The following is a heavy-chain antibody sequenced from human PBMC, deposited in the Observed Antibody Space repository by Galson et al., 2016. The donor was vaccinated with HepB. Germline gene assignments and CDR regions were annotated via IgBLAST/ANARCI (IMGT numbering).Heavy chain of an antibody. CDR1: GFSFTNHW. J-gene: IGHJ3*02. V-gene: IGHV3-7*01. CDR2: IGQDGNEK. Sequence: SLRLSCAASGFSFTNHWMTWVRQAPGKGLEWVANIGQDGNEKYHAEFVKGRFTISRDNAKNSLYLQMSGLRPEDTAVYYCARDSGYCSGGSCYGDAFDIWGQGTMVTVSS. D-gene: IGHD2-15*01. CDR3: ARDSGYCSGGSCYGDAFDI.